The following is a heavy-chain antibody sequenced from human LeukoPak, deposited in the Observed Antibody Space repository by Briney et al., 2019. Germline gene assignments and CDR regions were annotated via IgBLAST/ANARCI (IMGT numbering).Heavy chain of an antibody. V-gene: IGHV3-53*01. D-gene: IGHD6-13*01. Sequence: GGSLRLSCAASGFTVSNNYMIWVRQAPGKGLEWVSLIYSGGSTYYSDSVRGRFATSRDNSKNTLYLQMSSLRAEDTAVYYCAGHSEMDVWGQGITVTVSS. J-gene: IGHJ6*02. CDR3: AGHSEMDV. CDR2: IYSGGST. CDR1: GFTVSNNY.